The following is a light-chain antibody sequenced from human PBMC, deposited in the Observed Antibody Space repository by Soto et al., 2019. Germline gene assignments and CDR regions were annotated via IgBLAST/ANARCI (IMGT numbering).Light chain of an antibody. CDR3: QQYCSSPWT. CDR1: QSVSSSY. J-gene: IGKJ1*01. Sequence: EIVLTQSPGTLSLSPGERATLSCRASQSVSSSYLAWYQQKPGQAPRLLNYGASSRATGIPDRFSGSGSGTDFTLTISRLEPEDFAVYYCQQYCSSPWTFGQGTKVEIK. V-gene: IGKV3-20*01. CDR2: GAS.